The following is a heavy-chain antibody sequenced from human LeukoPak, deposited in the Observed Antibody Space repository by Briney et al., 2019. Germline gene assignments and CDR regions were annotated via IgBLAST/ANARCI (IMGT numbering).Heavy chain of an antibody. CDR3: AGKEGDYYYYGMDV. Sequence: SETLSLTCAVSGYSISSGYYWGWIRQPPGKGLEWIGSIYHSGSTYYSPSLKSRVTISVDTSKNQFSLKLSSVTAADTAVYYCAGKEGDYYYYGMDVWGKGTTVTVSS. CDR2: IYHSGST. D-gene: IGHD2-21*01. CDR1: GYSISSGYY. V-gene: IGHV4-38-2*01. J-gene: IGHJ6*04.